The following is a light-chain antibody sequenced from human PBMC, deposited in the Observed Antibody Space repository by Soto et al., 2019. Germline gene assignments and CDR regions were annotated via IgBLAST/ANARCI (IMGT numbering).Light chain of an antibody. CDR1: SSDVGGHDY. J-gene: IGLJ1*01. CDR2: GVS. Sequence: QSVLTQPASVSGSPGQSITISCTGTSSDVGGHDYVSWYQQHPGKAPKLIIFGVSYRPSGISNRFSGSKSGNTASLTISGLQAEDEADYYCSSYSSTTLLFGAGTKVTVL. CDR3: SSYSSTTLL. V-gene: IGLV2-14*01.